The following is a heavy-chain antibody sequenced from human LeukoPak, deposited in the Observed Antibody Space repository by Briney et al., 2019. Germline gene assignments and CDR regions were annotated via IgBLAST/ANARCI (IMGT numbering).Heavy chain of an antibody. J-gene: IGHJ4*02. Sequence: GASVKVSCKASGYTFTDYAMHWVRQAPGERLEWMGWINTGKGNTKYSQKFQGRVTMTRDTSTSTVYMELSSLRSEDTAVYYCAREMTTVTTGFDYWGQGTLVTVSS. D-gene: IGHD4-17*01. CDR2: INTGKGNT. CDR3: AREMTTVTTGFDY. V-gene: IGHV1-3*04. CDR1: GYTFTDYA.